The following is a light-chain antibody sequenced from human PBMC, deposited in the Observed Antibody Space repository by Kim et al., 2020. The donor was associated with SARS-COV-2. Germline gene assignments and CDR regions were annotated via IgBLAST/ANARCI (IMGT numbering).Light chain of an antibody. J-gene: IGKJ4*01. Sequence: EIVMTQSPATLSVSPGERATLSCRASQSISNYLAWYQVKPGQAPRLLIYGASARATGITARYSGGGSGTEFTLTISSLQSEDFAVYYCQQYNDWTLLTFGGGTKVDIK. CDR1: QSISNY. CDR3: QQYNDWTLLT. V-gene: IGKV3-15*01. CDR2: GAS.